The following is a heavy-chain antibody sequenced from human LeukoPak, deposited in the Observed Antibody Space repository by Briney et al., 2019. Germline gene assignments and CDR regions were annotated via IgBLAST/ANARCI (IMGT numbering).Heavy chain of an antibody. CDR1: GGSISSGSYY. Sequence: PSETLSLTCTVSGGSISSGSYYWSSIRPPAGKGLEWIGRIYTSGSTNYNPSLKSQVTISVDTSTTQFSLQLSSVTAADAAVYYCARESYPELDLYYFGYWGQGTLVTVSP. D-gene: IGHD1-26*01. V-gene: IGHV4-61*02. CDR3: ARESYPELDLYYFGY. CDR2: IYTSGST. J-gene: IGHJ4*02.